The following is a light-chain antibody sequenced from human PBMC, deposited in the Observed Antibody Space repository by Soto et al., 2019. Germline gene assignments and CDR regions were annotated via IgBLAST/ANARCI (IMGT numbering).Light chain of an antibody. V-gene: IGKV1-5*03. CDR3: QQYNSYLWT. CDR2: EAS. J-gene: IGKJ1*01. CDR1: QTFGRW. Sequence: DIQMTQSPSTLSASVGDRVTITCRASQTFGRWLAWFQQKPGKAPKLLISEASNLQSGVPSRFSGSGSGTEFTLTISSLQPDDFATYYCQQYNSYLWTFGQGTKVDI.